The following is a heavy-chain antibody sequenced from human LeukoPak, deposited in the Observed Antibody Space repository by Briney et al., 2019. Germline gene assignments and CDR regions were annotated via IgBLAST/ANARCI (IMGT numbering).Heavy chain of an antibody. CDR1: GFTFGDYA. Sequence: PGRSLRLSCTASGFTFGDYAVSWVRQAPGKGLEWVGFIRSKAYGGTTEYAASVKGRFTISRDDSKSIAYLQMNSLKTEDTAVYYCTRVYILYYFDYWGQGTLVTVSS. CDR2: IRSKAYGGTT. CDR3: TRVYILYYFDY. J-gene: IGHJ4*02. D-gene: IGHD3-3*02. V-gene: IGHV3-49*04.